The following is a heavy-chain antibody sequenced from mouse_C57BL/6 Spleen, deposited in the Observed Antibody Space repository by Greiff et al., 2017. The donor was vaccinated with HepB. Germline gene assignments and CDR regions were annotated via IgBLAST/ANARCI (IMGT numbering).Heavy chain of an antibody. CDR1: GYTFTSYW. D-gene: IGHD1-1*01. V-gene: IGHV1-59*01. J-gene: IGHJ4*01. CDR2: IDPSDSYT. CDR3: ARSTYYYGSSSENYYAMDY. Sequence: VQLQQPGAELVRPGTSVKLSCKASGYTFTSYWMHWVKQRPGQGLEWIGVIDPSDSYTNYNQKFKGKATLTVDTSSSTAYMQLSSLTSEDSAVYYCARSTYYYGSSSENYYAMDYWGQGTSVTVSS.